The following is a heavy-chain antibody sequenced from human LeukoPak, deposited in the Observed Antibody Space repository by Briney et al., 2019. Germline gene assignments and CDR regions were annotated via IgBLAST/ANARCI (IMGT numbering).Heavy chain of an antibody. D-gene: IGHD3-3*01. CDR1: GFTFDDYG. V-gene: IGHV3-20*04. J-gene: IGHJ5*02. CDR2: INWYGGST. CDR3: AGTIFGGFDP. Sequence: GGSLRLSCAASGFTFDDYGMNWVRQAPGKGLEWVSGINWYGGSTGYADSVKGRFTISRDNAKNSLYLQMNSLRAEDTALYYCAGTIFGGFDPWGQGTLVTVSS.